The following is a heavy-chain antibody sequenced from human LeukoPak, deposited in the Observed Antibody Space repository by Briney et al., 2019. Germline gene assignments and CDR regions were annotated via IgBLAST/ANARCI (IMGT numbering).Heavy chain of an antibody. Sequence: SETLSLTCTVSGYSISSGYYWGWIRQPPGKGLEWIGSIYHSGSTYYNPSLKSRVTISVDTSRNQFSLKLSSVTAADTAVYYCASGGHVDIVAPEAFDIWGQGTMVTVSS. CDR1: GYSISSGYY. J-gene: IGHJ3*02. D-gene: IGHD5-12*01. V-gene: IGHV4-38-2*02. CDR3: ASGGHVDIVAPEAFDI. CDR2: IYHSGST.